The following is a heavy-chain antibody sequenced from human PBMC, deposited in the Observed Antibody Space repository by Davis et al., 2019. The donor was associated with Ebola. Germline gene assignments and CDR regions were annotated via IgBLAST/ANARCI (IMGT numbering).Heavy chain of an antibody. D-gene: IGHD2-2*01. J-gene: IGHJ6*02. CDR1: GYTFTSYA. CDR3: ARDWCSSATCNAGYYNGMDV. Sequence: AASVKVSCKASGYTFTSYAMHWVRQAPGQRLEWMGWINGGNGNTRYAQKFQGRVTITRDTSASTAYMELSSLRSEDTAVYYCARDWCSSATCNAGYYNGMDVWGQGTTVTVSS. CDR2: INGGNGNT. V-gene: IGHV1-3*01.